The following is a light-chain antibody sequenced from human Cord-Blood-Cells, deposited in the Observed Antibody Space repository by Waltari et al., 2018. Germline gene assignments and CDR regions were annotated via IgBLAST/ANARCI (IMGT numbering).Light chain of an antibody. Sequence: SYELTQPPSVSLGQMARITCSGEALPKKYAYWYQQKPGQFPVLVIYKDSERPSGIPEQFSGSSSGTIVTLTISGVQAEDEADYYCLSADSSGTYVVFGGGTKLTVL. CDR2: KDS. CDR1: ALPKKY. J-gene: IGLJ2*01. V-gene: IGLV3-16*01. CDR3: LSADSSGTYVV.